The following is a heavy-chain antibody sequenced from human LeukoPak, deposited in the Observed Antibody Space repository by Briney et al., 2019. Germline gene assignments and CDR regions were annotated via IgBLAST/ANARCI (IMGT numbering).Heavy chain of an antibody. CDR2: IYYSGST. Sequence: SETLSLTCTVSGGSISSYYWSWIRQPPGKGLEWIGYIYYSGSTNYNPSLKSRVTISVDTSKNQFSLKLSSVTAADTAVYYCASHRDAGWSNFDYWGQGTLVTVSS. CDR3: ASHRDAGWSNFDY. CDR1: GGSISSYY. J-gene: IGHJ4*02. D-gene: IGHD6-19*01. V-gene: IGHV4-59*08.